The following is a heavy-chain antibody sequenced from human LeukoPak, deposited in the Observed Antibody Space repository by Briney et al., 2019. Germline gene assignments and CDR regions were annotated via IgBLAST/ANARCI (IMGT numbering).Heavy chain of an antibody. D-gene: IGHD5-18*01. CDR1: GFTFDDYG. V-gene: IGHV3-20*04. Sequence: PGGSLRLSCAASGFTFDDYGMNWVRQAPGKGLEWVSGINWNGGSTGYADSVKGRFTISRDNSQNTLYLQMNSLRAEDTAIYFCARAPGEYNFGSFDYWGQGALVAVSS. J-gene: IGHJ4*02. CDR2: INWNGGST. CDR3: ARAPGEYNFGSFDY.